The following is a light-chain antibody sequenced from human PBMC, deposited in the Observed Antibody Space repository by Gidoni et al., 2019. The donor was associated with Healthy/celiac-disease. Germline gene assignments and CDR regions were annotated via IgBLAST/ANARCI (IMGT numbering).Light chain of an antibody. CDR1: QSVLYSTNNKNY. CDR2: WAS. Sequence: VMTHSPDSLALSLGERSTIHCKSSQSVLYSTNNKNYVDWYQQKPGQPPKLLIYWASTRESGVPERFSGSGSGTDFTLTISSLQAEDVAVYYCQQYYSTPLTFGGGTKVEIK. V-gene: IGKV4-1*01. J-gene: IGKJ4*02. CDR3: QQYYSTPLT.